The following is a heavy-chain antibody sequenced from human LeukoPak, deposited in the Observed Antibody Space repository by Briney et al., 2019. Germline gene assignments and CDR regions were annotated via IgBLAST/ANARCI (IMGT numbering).Heavy chain of an antibody. Sequence: GGSLRLSCAASGFNISDFWMTWVRQAPGKGLEWVANIKEDGTETHLVDSVKGRFTISRDNTKNVLYLQMNSLRGDDTATYYCVRESRPGGAMGLYHNFDYWGQGTLVTVSS. V-gene: IGHV3-7*01. CDR3: VRESRPGGAMGLYHNFDY. D-gene: IGHD3-16*01. J-gene: IGHJ4*02. CDR1: GFNISDFW. CDR2: IKEDGTET.